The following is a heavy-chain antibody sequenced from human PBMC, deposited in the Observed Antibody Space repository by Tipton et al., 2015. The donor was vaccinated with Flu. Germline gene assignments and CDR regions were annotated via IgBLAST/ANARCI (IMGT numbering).Heavy chain of an antibody. CDR1: GGSISSGSYY. Sequence: LRLSCTVSGGSISSGSYYWSWIRQPAGKGLEWIGRIYTSGSTNYNPSLKSRVTISVDTSKNQFSLKLSSVTAADTAVYYCASRLNSDVDYWGQGTLVTVSS. D-gene: IGHD1/OR15-1a*01. J-gene: IGHJ4*02. CDR2: IYTSGST. CDR3: ASRLNSDVDY. V-gene: IGHV4-61*02.